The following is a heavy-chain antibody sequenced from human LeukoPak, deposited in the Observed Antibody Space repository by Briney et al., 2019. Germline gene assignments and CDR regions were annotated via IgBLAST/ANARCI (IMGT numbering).Heavy chain of an antibody. D-gene: IGHD6-13*01. J-gene: IGHJ3*02. V-gene: IGHV4-61*02. CDR1: GYSISSGYY. CDR2: IYTSGST. Sequence: SETLSLTCTVSGYSISSGYYWSWIRQPAGKGLEWIGRIYTSGSTNYNPSLKSRVTISVDTSKNQFSLKLSSVTAADTAVYYCARVGSSPGAFDIWGQGTMVTVSS. CDR3: ARVGSSPGAFDI.